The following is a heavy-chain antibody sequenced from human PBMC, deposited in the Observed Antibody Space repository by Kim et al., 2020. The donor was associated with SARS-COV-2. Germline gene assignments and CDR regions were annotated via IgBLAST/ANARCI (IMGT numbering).Heavy chain of an antibody. CDR1: SGSISSSSHY. V-gene: IGHV4-39*01. Sequence: SETLSLTCTVSSGSISSSSHYWGWIRKPPGKGLEWIGSIYYSGSTYYNPSLKSRVTISVDTSKNQFSLKLSSVTAADTALYRCAGGRYCTNAICRTDAMDVWGQGTTVTVSS. CDR2: IYYSGST. D-gene: IGHD2-8*01. CDR3: AGGRYCTNAICRTDAMDV. J-gene: IGHJ6*02.